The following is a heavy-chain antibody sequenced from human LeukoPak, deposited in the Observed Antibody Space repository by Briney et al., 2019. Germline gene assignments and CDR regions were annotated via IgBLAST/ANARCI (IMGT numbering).Heavy chain of an antibody. Sequence: GGSLRLSCAASGFTFSSYSMSWVRQAPGKGLEWVANIKEDGSEKYYVDSVKGRFTISRDNAKNSLYLQMNSLRAEDAAVYYCSRGGKVPSNWFDPWGQGTLVTVSS. CDR1: GFTFSSYS. D-gene: IGHD1-1*01. CDR2: IKEDGSEK. J-gene: IGHJ5*02. V-gene: IGHV3-7*03. CDR3: SRGGKVPSNWFDP.